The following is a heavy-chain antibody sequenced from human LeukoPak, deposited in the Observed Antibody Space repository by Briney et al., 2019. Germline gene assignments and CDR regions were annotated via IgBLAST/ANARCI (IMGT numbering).Heavy chain of an antibody. CDR3: ARANPPAISFFDY. J-gene: IGHJ4*02. D-gene: IGHD3-9*01. Sequence: GGSLRLSCAASGITFSGYSMNWVRQAPGKGLEWVSSISGSGESIYYADSVKGRFTISRDNARNSLYLQMDSLRAEDTAVYYCARANPPAISFFDYWGQGTLVIVSS. V-gene: IGHV3-21*01. CDR1: GITFSGYS. CDR2: ISGSGESI.